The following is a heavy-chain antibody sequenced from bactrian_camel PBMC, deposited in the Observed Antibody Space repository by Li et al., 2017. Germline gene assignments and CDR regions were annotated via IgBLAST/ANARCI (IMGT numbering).Heavy chain of an antibody. V-gene: IGHV3S1*01. CDR1: GYTYNRNC. CDR2: IATGSGNT. D-gene: IGHD6*01. J-gene: IGHJ4*01. CDR3: AEGRGSRGEHCYSLNY. Sequence: HVQLVESGGDLVQPGGSLRLSCAASGYTYNRNCMAWFRQAPGKEREGVARIATGSGNTYYADSVKGRFTISQDSARNTVYLQMNNLQPEDTATYYCAEGRGSRGEHCYSLNYWGQGTQVTVS.